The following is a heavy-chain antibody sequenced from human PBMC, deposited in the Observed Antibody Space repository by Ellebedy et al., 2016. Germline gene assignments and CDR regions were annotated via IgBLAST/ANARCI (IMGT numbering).Heavy chain of an antibody. D-gene: IGHD3-10*01. CDR3: ARGLVDGSPTYSYFDY. J-gene: IGHJ4*02. V-gene: IGHV3-64*01. CDR2: INSIGHTT. CDR1: GFTFSTHA. Sequence: GGSLRLSCAASGFTFSTHAMHWVRQAPGRGLEYISAINSIGHTTFYANSVKGRFTISRDNSKNTMFLQMGSLRPEDMAVYYCARGLVDGSPTYSYFDYWGQGAPVTVSS.